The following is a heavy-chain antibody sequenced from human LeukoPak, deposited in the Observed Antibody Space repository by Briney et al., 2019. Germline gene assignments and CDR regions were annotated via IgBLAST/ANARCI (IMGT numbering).Heavy chain of an antibody. CDR3: AKDGYFGIAGNWFDP. D-gene: IGHD6-13*01. CDR2: ISEDCGST. CDR1: LCSLDHYA. J-gene: IGHJ5*02. Sequence: GGALRLSCAASLCSLDHYALHWLRQAPGKGLNGVSLISEDCGSTYYADSLKGRFTISIDNSKNSLYLQMNSLSTEDTALYFCAKDGYFGIAGNWFDPWGQGTLVTVSS. V-gene: IGHV3-43*02.